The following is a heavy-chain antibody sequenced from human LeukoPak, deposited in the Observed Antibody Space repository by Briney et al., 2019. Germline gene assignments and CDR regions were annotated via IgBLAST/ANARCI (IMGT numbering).Heavy chain of an antibody. J-gene: IGHJ3*02. CDR3: ARIVGATLDAFDI. D-gene: IGHD1-26*01. Sequence: ASVRVSCKASGYTLTSYYMHWVRHAPEQGLEWMGIINPSGGSTSYAQKFQGRVTMTRDMSTSTVYMELSSLRSEDTAVYYCARIVGATLDAFDIWGQGTMVTVSS. CDR2: INPSGGST. V-gene: IGHV1-46*01. CDR1: GYTLTSYY.